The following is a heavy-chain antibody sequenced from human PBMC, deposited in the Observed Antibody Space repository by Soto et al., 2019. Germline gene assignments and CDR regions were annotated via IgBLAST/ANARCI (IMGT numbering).Heavy chain of an antibody. CDR3: AKKAGVGRSSNSYCDL. J-gene: IGHJ2*01. V-gene: IGHV3-64*01. CDR2: LSGAGGDT. D-gene: IGHD2-2*01. CDR1: GFTFSNYV. Sequence: EVQLVESGGVLVQPGGSLRLSCAASGFTFSNYVMYWVRQAPGKGLEYVSALSGAGGDTYQANSVKGRFNISRDNSNNTVYLQIDSLSAEDMAVYYCAKKAGVGRSSNSYCDLWGRGTLVTVSS.